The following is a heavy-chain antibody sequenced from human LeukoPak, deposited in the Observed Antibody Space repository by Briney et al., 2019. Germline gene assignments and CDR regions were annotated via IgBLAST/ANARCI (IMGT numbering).Heavy chain of an antibody. CDR1: GFTFSDYY. J-gene: IGHJ4*02. V-gene: IGHV3-11*06. Sequence: GGSLRLSCAASGFTFSDYYMSWIRQAPGKGLEWVSYISSSSSYTNYADSVKGRFTISRDNAKNSLYLQMNSLRAEDTAVHYCARGEGIAAAGIAFDYWGQGTLVTVSS. CDR2: ISSSSSYT. CDR3: ARGEGIAAAGIAFDY. D-gene: IGHD6-13*01.